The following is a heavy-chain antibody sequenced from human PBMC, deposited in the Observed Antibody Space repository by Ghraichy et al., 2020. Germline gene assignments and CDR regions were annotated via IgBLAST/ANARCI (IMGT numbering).Heavy chain of an antibody. CDR3: AKKVYRSGYYLGGFDI. Sequence: GGSLRLSCAASGFTFSSYAMSWVRQAPGKGLEWVSAISGSGGSTYYADSVKGRFIISRDNSKNTVYLQMNTLRVEDTAVYYCAKKVYRSGYYLGGFDIWGQGTIVTV. CDR1: GFTFSSYA. V-gene: IGHV3-23*01. D-gene: IGHD3-22*01. CDR2: ISGSGGST. J-gene: IGHJ3*02.